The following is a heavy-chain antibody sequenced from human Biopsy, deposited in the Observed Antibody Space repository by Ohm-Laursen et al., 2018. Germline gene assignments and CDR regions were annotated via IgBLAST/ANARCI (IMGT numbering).Heavy chain of an antibody. J-gene: IGHJ5*01. Sequence: GSLRLSCAASCLLFPGVSLDWVGPAPGTGMGWVASVTSRSSYIYYADSVKGRFTISRDNPKNSLYLQMNSLRADDSAVYFSAREQPALSGGGSWFDSWSQGTLVTVSS. D-gene: IGHD6-19*01. CDR1: CLLFPGVS. CDR3: AREQPALSGGGSWFDS. CDR2: VTSRSSYI. V-gene: IGHV3-21*01.